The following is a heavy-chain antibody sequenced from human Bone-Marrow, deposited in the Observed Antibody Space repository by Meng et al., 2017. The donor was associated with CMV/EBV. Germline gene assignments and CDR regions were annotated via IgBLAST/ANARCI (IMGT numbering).Heavy chain of an antibody. CDR2: IIPIFGTA. CDR1: GGTFSSYA. J-gene: IGHJ5*02. V-gene: IGHV1-69*05. CDR3: ARADRSFDFWSGYPRFDP. Sequence: SVKVSCKASGGTFSSYAISWVRQAPGQGLEWMGGIIPIFGTANYAQKFQGRVTITTDESTSTAYMELSSLRSEDTAVYYCARADRSFDFWSGYPRFDPWGQGTLVTVSS. D-gene: IGHD3-3*01.